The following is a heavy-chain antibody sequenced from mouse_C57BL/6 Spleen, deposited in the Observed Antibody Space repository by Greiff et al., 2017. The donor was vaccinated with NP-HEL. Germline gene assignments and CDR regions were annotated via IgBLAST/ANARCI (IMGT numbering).Heavy chain of an antibody. CDR3: ARHYYGSNYDDYFDY. V-gene: IGHV1-82*01. D-gene: IGHD1-1*01. J-gene: IGHJ2*01. Sequence: VQLVESGPELVKPGASVKISCKASGYAFSSSWMNWVKQRPGKGLEWIGRIYPGDGDTNYNGKFKGKATLTADKSSSTAYMQLSSLTSEDSAVYFCARHYYGSNYDDYFDYWGQGTTLTVSS. CDR1: GYAFSSSW. CDR2: IYPGDGDT.